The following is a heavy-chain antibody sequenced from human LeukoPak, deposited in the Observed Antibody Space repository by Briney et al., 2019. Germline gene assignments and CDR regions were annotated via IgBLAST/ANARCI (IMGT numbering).Heavy chain of an antibody. J-gene: IGHJ3*02. CDR2: INHSGNT. Sequence: SETLCLTSAVYGGSLTDYYWGWSRQPPGKGLEWIGEINHSGNTNYNPSLKSRVTISVDTSKNQFSLKLGSVTAADTAEYYCATVQLERRSTFDNWGQGTMVTVSS. CDR1: GGSLTDYY. V-gene: IGHV4-34*01. CDR3: ATVQLERRSTFDN. D-gene: IGHD1-1*01.